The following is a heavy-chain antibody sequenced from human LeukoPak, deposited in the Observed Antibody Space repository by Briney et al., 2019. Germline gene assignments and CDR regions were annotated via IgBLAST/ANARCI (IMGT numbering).Heavy chain of an antibody. CDR1: GFTFSSYA. V-gene: IGHV3-15*01. D-gene: IGHD4-17*01. CDR3: TTLDDYGRT. Sequence: PGGSLRLSCAASGFTFSSYAMSWVRQAPGKGLEWVGRIRSKTHGGTTDYAAPVKGRFTISRDDSKNTLYLQMNSLKTEDTAVYFCTTLDDYGRTWGQGTLVTVSS. J-gene: IGHJ5*02. CDR2: IRSKTHGGTT.